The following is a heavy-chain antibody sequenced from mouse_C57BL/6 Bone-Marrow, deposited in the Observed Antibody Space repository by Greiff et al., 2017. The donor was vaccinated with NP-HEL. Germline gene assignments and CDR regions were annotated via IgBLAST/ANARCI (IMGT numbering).Heavy chain of an antibody. CDR1: GYAFSSYW. Sequence: QVQLQQSGAELVKPGASVKISCKASGYAFSSYWMNWVKQRPGKGLEWIGQIYPGDGDTNYNGKFKGKATLTADQSSSTAYMQLSSLTSEDAAVYFCARWVDGDSFGYFDVWGTGTTVTVSS. CDR3: ARWVDGDSFGYFDV. CDR2: IYPGDGDT. V-gene: IGHV1-80*01. J-gene: IGHJ1*03. D-gene: IGHD2-13*01.